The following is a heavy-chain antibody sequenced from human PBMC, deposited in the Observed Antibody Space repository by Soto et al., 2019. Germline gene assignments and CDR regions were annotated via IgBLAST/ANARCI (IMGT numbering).Heavy chain of an antibody. CDR1: GYTFITYG. CDR2: ISTYNGNT. V-gene: IGHV1-18*01. D-gene: IGHD3-22*01. J-gene: IGHJ4*02. CDR3: ARGPTDYYDNSANYFVDY. Sequence: GASVKVACKASGYTFITYGVSWVRQAPGQGLDWLGWISTYNGNTRYAERLQGRVTMTTDTTTNTAYMELRNLRSDDTAVYYCARGPTDYYDNSANYFVDYWGQGTLVTVSS.